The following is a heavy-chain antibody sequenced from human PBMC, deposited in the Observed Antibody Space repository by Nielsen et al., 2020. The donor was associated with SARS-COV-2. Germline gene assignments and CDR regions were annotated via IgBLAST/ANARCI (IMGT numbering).Heavy chain of an antibody. Sequence: SETLSLTCTVSGGSISSSSYYWGWIRQPPGKGLEWIGSIYYSGSTYYNPSLKSRVTISVDTSKNQFSLKLSSVTAADTAVYYCARRPSAYDPEDYWGQGTLVTVSS. CDR2: IYYSGST. CDR3: ARRPSAYDPEDY. V-gene: IGHV4-39*07. J-gene: IGHJ4*02. D-gene: IGHD5-12*01. CDR1: GGSISSSSYY.